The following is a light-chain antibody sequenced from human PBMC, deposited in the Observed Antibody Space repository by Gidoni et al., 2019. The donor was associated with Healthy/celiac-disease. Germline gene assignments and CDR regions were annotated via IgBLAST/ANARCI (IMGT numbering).Light chain of an antibody. CDR1: QSISSY. CDR2: AAS. CDR3: QQSYSTPLVT. J-gene: IGKJ3*01. V-gene: IGKV1-39*01. Sequence: DIQMTQSPSSLSAFVGASVTITCRASQSISSYFNWYQQKPGKAPKLLIYAASSLQSGGPSRFSGSGSGTDVTLTISSLQPEDFATDYCQQSYSTPLVTFGPGTKVDIK.